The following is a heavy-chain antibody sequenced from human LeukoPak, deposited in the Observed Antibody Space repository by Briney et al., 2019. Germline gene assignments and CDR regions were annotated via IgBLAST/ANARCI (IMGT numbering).Heavy chain of an antibody. V-gene: IGHV4-34*01. D-gene: IGHD3-22*01. CDR2: INHSGST. CDR1: GGSFSGYY. CDR3: ARPEYDSSGYYTIDY. J-gene: IGHJ4*02. Sequence: SETLSLTCAVYGGSFSGYYWSWIRQPPGKGLEWIGEINHSGSTNYSPSLKSRVTISVDTSKNQFSLKLSSVTAADTAVYYCARPEYDSSGYYTIDYWGQGTLVTVSS.